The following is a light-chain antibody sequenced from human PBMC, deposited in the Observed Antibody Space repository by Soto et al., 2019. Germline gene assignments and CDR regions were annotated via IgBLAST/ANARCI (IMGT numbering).Light chain of an antibody. Sequence: EIVLTHSQGTLSLSPGEKSTLSCRASQSVSSSYLAWYQQKPGQAPRLLIYAASSRATGIPDRFSGSGSETDFTLTISRLEPEDFAVYYCQHYGRSPTWTFGQGTKVDIK. CDR1: QSVSSSY. CDR2: AAS. V-gene: IGKV3-20*01. CDR3: QHYGRSPTWT. J-gene: IGKJ1*01.